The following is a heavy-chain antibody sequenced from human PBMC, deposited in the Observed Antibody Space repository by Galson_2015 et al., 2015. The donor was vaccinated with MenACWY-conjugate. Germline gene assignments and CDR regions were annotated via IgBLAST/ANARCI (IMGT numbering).Heavy chain of an antibody. Sequence: SLRLSCAASGFTVSNAWMNWVRQAPGKGLEWVGRIKSKTDGGTTDYAAPVKGGFTISGDDSKNTLYLQMNSLKTEDTAVYYCTTGMVGATNDAFDIWGQGTMVTVSS. CDR2: IKSKTDGGTT. CDR3: TTGMVGATNDAFDI. J-gene: IGHJ3*02. D-gene: IGHD1-26*01. CDR1: GFTVSNAW. V-gene: IGHV3-15*01.